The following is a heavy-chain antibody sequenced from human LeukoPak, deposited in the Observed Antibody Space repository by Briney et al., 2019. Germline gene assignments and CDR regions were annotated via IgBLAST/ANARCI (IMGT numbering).Heavy chain of an antibody. Sequence: SETLSLTCPLSGGPLSGVYCCWLRLPPGERLEWIGYIHSSGSNNYNPSLNSRVTISVSTSKNQSALKVSSVTAADTAIYYCARQEMATTGEISYWGQGTLVTVSS. CDR3: ARQEMATTGEISY. J-gene: IGHJ4*02. CDR1: GGPLSGVY. D-gene: IGHD5-24*01. V-gene: IGHV4-59*08. CDR2: IHSSGSN.